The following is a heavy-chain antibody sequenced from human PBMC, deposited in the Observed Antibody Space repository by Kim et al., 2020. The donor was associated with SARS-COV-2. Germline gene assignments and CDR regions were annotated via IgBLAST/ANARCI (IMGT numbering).Heavy chain of an antibody. D-gene: IGHD2-15*01. V-gene: IGHV3-23*05. J-gene: IGHJ4*02. Sequence: YADPAKGRGTISRNNSKNTLYLEMNSLGVGDTAVYYCARWATPRYFDYWGQGILVTVSS. CDR3: ARWATPRYFDY.